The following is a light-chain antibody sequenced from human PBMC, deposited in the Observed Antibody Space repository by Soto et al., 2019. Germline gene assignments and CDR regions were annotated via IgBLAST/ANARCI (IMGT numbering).Light chain of an antibody. CDR1: PSCGLN. Sequence: EIVMTQSPATLSVSPGGETTPSFKGRPSCGLNLAWYQQKPGQAPRLLILGASTRATGVPTRFSGSGSGTEFTLIINSLQSEDFAIYYCQQYYNWPPYTFGQGTKLEIK. V-gene: IGKV3-15*01. J-gene: IGKJ2*01. CDR2: GAS. CDR3: QQYYNWPPYT.